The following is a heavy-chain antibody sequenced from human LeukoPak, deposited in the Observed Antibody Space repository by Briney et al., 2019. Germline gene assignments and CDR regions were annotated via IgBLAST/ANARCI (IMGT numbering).Heavy chain of an antibody. D-gene: IGHD5-24*01. CDR1: GFTFSSYS. V-gene: IGHV3-48*02. CDR3: ARGDRDGYNYLFDY. J-gene: IGHJ4*02. CDR2: ISSRSGTI. Sequence: GGSLRLSCAASGFTFSSYSMDWVRQAPGQGLEWVSYISSRSGTIYYADSVKGRFTISRDNAKNSLFLQMNRLTDEDTAVYYCARGDRDGYNYLFDYWGQGTLVNVSS.